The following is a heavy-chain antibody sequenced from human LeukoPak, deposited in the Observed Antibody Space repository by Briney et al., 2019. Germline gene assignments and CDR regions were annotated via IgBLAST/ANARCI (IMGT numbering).Heavy chain of an antibody. V-gene: IGHV3-30*02. CDR2: IRYDGSNK. CDR1: GFTFSSYG. CDR3: AKRTDYGSGSYYDY. D-gene: IGHD3-10*01. Sequence: QPGGSLRLSCAASGFTFSSYGMHLVRQAPGKGLEWVAFIRYDGSNKYYAYSVKGRFTISRDNSKNTLYLQMNSLRAEDTAVYYCAKRTDYGSGSYYDYWGQGTLVTVSS. J-gene: IGHJ4*02.